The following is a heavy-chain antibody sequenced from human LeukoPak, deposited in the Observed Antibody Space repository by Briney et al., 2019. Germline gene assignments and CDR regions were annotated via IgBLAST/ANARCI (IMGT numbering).Heavy chain of an antibody. CDR1: GFTFDDYA. CDR2: ISGDGGST. Sequence: PGGSLRLSCAASGFTFDDYAMHWVRQAPGKGLEWVSLISGDGGSTYYEDSVKGRFTISRDNSKKSLDLQVNRLRTEDTALYYCAKASRFFAFDIWGQGTMVTVSS. J-gene: IGHJ3*02. V-gene: IGHV3-43*02. D-gene: IGHD2-2*01. CDR3: AKASRFFAFDI.